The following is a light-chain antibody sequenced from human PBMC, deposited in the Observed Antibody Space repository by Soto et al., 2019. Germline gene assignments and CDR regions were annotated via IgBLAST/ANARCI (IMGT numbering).Light chain of an antibody. CDR2: GAS. V-gene: IGKV3D-15*01. CDR1: ETVATN. J-gene: IGKJ1*01. Sequence: EVLMTQSPATLSVSPGERATLSCWASETVATNLAWYQQQPGQAPRILISGASTRAAGVSDRFRGSGSGTEFTLTISSLRSEDSAIYYCQQYFEWPPMTFGQGTKVDIK. CDR3: QQYFEWPPMT.